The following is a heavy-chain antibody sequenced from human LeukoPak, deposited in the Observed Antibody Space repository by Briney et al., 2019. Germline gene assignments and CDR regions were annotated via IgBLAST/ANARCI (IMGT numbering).Heavy chain of an antibody. D-gene: IGHD2-15*01. CDR3: ARGPGGYCSGGRCYSGNHWFDP. V-gene: IGHV3-11*01. CDR2: IRSSCSTI. Sequence: GGTLRLSCAASGFTFSDYYMRWIPQAPGKGLVWVSYIRSSCSTIFYADSVKGRFTISRDNAKNSLYLQMNSLRDEDTGVDYCARGPGGYCSGGRCYSGNHWFDPWGQGALVTVSS. CDR1: GFTFSDYY. J-gene: IGHJ5*02.